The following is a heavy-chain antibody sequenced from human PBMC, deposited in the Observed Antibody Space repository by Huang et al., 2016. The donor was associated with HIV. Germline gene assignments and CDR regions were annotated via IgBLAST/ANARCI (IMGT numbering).Heavy chain of an antibody. V-gene: IGHV3-74*01. Sequence: EVQLVESGGGLVQPGGSLRLSCAASGFTFSTYWMHWVRQAPGKGRVGGYRMKREVISTSYADSVKGRFTSSRDNAKNTLYLQMNSLRAEDTAVYYCARERSSGWAIDYWGQGTLVTVSS. CDR1: GFTFSTYW. CDR3: ARERSSGWAIDY. CDR2: MKREVIST. D-gene: IGHD6-19*01. J-gene: IGHJ4*02.